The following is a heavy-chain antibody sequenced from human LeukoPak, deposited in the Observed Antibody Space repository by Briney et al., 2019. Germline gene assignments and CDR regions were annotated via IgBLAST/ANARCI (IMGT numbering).Heavy chain of an antibody. Sequence: ASVKVSCKASGYSFTNYDINWVRQATGQGLEWMGWMNPKSGDTGYSQKFQGRVFITRDTSINTAYMELSSLGSDDTAVYYCASWWGVGERNNKYYFDYWGQGTLVTVSS. J-gene: IGHJ4*02. CDR2: MNPKSGDT. V-gene: IGHV1-8*03. CDR1: GYSFTNYD. CDR3: ASWWGVGERNNKYYFDY. D-gene: IGHD2-8*02.